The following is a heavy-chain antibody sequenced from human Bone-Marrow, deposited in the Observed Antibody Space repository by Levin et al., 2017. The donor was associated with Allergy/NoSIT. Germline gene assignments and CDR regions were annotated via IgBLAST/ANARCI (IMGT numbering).Heavy chain of an antibody. J-gene: IGHJ4*02. V-gene: IGHV3-66*01. Sequence: GESLKISCAASGFTVSSNYMSWVRQAPGKGLEWVSVIYSGGSTYYADSVKGRFTISRDNSKNTLYLQMNSLRAEDTAVYYCARDQDFWSGSEENWGQGTLVTVSS. CDR2: IYSGGST. CDR1: GFTVSSNY. CDR3: ARDQDFWSGSEEN. D-gene: IGHD3-3*01.